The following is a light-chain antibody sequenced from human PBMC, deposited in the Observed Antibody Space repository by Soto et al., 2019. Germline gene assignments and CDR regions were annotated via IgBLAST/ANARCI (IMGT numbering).Light chain of an antibody. Sequence: QSALTQPASLSGSPGQSITISCTGTSSDVGGYNYVSWYQQHPGKAPKLLIYEVSNRPSGVSNRFSGSKSGNTASLTISGLQAEDEADYYCCAYTSSTTPLFGGGTKLTVL. V-gene: IGLV2-14*01. CDR2: EVS. CDR3: CAYTSSTTPL. J-gene: IGLJ2*01. CDR1: SSDVGGYNY.